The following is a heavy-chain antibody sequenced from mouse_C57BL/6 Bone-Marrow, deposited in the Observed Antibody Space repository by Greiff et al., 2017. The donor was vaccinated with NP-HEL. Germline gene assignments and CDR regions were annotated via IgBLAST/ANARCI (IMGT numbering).Heavy chain of an antibody. CDR2: ICGDGGT. CDR1: GFSLTSSG. D-gene: IGHD1-1*01. V-gene: IGHV2-3*01. J-gene: IGHJ2*01. CDR3: AKRGYYGYYLDY. Sequence: VQLQESGPGLVAPSQSLSISCTVSGFSLTSSGVSWVRQPPGQGLEWLGVICGDGGTNYYSALLSRLSIIKDNSKCQVFLILISLQTDDTATYSCAKRGYYGYYLDYWGKGTTLTVSS.